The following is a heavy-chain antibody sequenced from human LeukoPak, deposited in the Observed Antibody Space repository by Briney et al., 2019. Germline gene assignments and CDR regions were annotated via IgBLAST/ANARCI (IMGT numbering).Heavy chain of an antibody. CDR1: GGSISSGDYY. CDR2: IYYSGST. D-gene: IGHD3-10*01. J-gene: IGHJ5*02. Sequence: PSETLSLTCTVSGGSISSGDYYWSWIRQPPGKGLEWIGYIYYSGSTYYNPSLKSRVTISVDTSKNKFSLKLSSVTAADTAVYYCALFTNGGAFDPWGQGTLVTVSS. V-gene: IGHV4-30-4*01. CDR3: ALFTNGGAFDP.